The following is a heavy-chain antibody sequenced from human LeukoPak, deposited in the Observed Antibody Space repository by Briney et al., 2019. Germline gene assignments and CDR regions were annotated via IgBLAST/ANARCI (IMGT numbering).Heavy chain of an antibody. V-gene: IGHV3-48*03. J-gene: IGHJ6*03. Sequence: GGSLRLSCAASGLTFSSYEMNWVRQAPGKGLEWVSYISSSGSTIYYADSVKGRFTISRDNAKNSLYLQMNSLRAEDTAVYYCASQPVYYYMDVWGKGTTVTVCS. CDR1: GLTFSSYE. CDR3: ASQPVYYYMDV. CDR2: ISSSGSTI.